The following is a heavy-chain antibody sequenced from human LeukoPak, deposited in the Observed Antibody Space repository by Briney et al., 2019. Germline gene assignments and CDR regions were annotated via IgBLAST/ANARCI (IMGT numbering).Heavy chain of an antibody. CDR3: ARFSPRAMGNYLDF. D-gene: IGHD7-27*01. V-gene: IGHV4-30-2*01. CDR1: RGSISSGGYY. CDR2: IYHSGST. J-gene: IGHJ4*02. Sequence: SQTLSLTCTVSRGSISSGGYYWSWIRQPPGKGLEWIGYIYHSGSTYYNPSLKSRVTISVDRSKNQFSLKLSSVTAADTAVYYCARFSPRAMGNYLDFWGLGTLVIVSS.